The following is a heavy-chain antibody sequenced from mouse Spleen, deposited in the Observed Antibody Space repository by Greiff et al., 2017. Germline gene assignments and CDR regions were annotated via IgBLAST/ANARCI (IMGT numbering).Heavy chain of an antibody. J-gene: IGHJ4*01. Sequence: VKVVESGPELVKPGASVKLSCKASGYTFTSYDINWVKQRPGQGLEWIGWIYPRDGSTKYNEKFKGKATLTVDTSSSTAYMELHSLTSEDSAVYFCARGAITTAPYAMDYWGQGTSVTVSS. CDR2: IYPRDGST. CDR1: GYTFTSYD. D-gene: IGHD1-2*01. V-gene: IGHV1-85*01. CDR3: ARGAITTAPYAMDY.